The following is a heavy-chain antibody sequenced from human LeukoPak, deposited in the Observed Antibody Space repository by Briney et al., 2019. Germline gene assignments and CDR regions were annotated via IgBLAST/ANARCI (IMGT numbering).Heavy chain of an antibody. Sequence: GGSLRLSCAASGFTFSSYGMHWVRQTPGKGLEWVAVIWYDGSNKYYADSVKGRFTISRDNSKNSLYLQMNSLRAGDTAVYYCARGLGPHYWGQGILVTVSS. V-gene: IGHV3-33*01. J-gene: IGHJ4*02. D-gene: IGHD3-16*01. CDR2: IWYDGSNK. CDR3: ARGLGPHY. CDR1: GFTFSSYG.